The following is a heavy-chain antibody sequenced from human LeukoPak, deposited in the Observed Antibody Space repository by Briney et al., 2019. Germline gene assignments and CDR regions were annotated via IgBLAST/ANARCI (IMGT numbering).Heavy chain of an antibody. Sequence: ASVKVSCKASGYTFTGHYVHWLRQAPGQGLTWMGWINPNSGGTDYAQQYHGRVTLTRDTSITTVYMELSSLTSDDSAVYYCARAFFNSGFDYWGQGTLVTVSS. CDR1: GYTFTGHY. V-gene: IGHV1-2*02. CDR2: INPNSGGT. CDR3: ARAFFNSGFDY. J-gene: IGHJ4*02. D-gene: IGHD3-3*02.